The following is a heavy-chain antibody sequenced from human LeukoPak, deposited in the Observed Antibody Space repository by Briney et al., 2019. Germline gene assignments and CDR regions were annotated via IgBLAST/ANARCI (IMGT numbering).Heavy chain of an antibody. CDR3: AKAGGYCSSTSCPLDY. D-gene: IGHD2-2*01. V-gene: IGHV3-23*01. Sequence: PGGSLSLSCAASGFTFSSYAMSWVRQAPGKGLEWVSAISGSGGSTYYADSVKGRFTISRDNSKNTLYLQMNSLRAEDTAVYYCAKAGGYCSSTSCPLDYWGQGTLVTVSS. J-gene: IGHJ4*02. CDR2: ISGSGGST. CDR1: GFTFSSYA.